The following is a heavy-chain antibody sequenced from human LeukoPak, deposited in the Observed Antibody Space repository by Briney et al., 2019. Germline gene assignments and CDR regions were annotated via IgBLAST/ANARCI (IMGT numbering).Heavy chain of an antibody. D-gene: IGHD2-2*01. CDR1: GGSISTYY. Sequence: SETLSLTCTVSGGSISTYYWSWLRQPPGKGLEWIGYIYDSGSTNYNPSLKSRVTISEDTSKRQFSLNLRSVAAADTAVYYCARVVGRYCSSTSCYIDYWGQGTLVTVSS. J-gene: IGHJ4*02. CDR3: ARVVGRYCSSTSCYIDY. CDR2: IYDSGST. V-gene: IGHV4-59*01.